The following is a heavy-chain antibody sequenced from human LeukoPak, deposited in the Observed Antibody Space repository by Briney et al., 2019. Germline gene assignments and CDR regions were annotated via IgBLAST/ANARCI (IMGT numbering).Heavy chain of an antibody. CDR3: ARRVPNEVITDYFDY. D-gene: IGHD3-16*01. CDR1: GFTVSSNY. CDR2: IYSGGST. Sequence: GGSLRLSCAASGFTVSSNYMSWVRQAPGKGLEWVSVIYSGGSTYYAESVKGRFTISRDNAQNSLFLQMNSLRAEDTAVYYCARRVPNEVITDYFDYWGQGALVTVSS. V-gene: IGHV3-66*01. J-gene: IGHJ4*02.